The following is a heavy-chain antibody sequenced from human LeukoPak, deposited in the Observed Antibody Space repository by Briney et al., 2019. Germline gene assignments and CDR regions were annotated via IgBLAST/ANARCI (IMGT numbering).Heavy chain of an antibody. D-gene: IGHD2-8*02. J-gene: IGHJ5*02. CDR2: IFPSGGEI. Sequence: GSLRLSCAASGFTFSTFAMIWVRQPPGKGLEWVSSIFPSGGEIHYADSVRGRFTISRDNSKSTLSLQMNSPRAEDTAIYYCATYRQVLLPFGSWGQGTLVTVSS. CDR3: ATYRQVLLPFGS. CDR1: GFTFSTFA. V-gene: IGHV3-23*01.